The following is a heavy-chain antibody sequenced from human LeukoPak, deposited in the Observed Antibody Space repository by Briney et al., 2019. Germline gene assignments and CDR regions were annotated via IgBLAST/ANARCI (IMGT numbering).Heavy chain of an antibody. CDR1: GFTFSSYA. V-gene: IGHV3-30*04. Sequence: GWSLRLSCAASGFTFSSYAMHWVRQAPGKGLEWVAVISYDGSNKYYADSVKGRFTISRDNSKNTLYLQMNSLRAEDTAVYYCARDLDGDYSSAVAPAYYYYGMDVWGQGTTVTVSS. CDR2: ISYDGSNK. D-gene: IGHD4-17*01. J-gene: IGHJ6*02. CDR3: ARDLDGDYSSAVAPAYYYYGMDV.